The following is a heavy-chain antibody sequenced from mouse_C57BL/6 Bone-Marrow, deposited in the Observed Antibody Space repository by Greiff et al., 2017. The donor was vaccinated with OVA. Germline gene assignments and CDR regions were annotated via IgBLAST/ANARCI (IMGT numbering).Heavy chain of an antibody. CDR3: ARRGLRLFAY. CDR2: IYPRSGNT. CDR1: GYTFTSYG. V-gene: IGHV1-81*01. D-gene: IGHD2-4*01. J-gene: IGHJ3*01. Sequence: VQLQQSGAELARPGASVKLSCKASGYTFTSYGISWVKQSTGQGLEWIGEIYPRSGNTYYNEKFKGKATLTADKSSSTAYMELRSLTSEDSAVYFCARRGLRLFAYWGQGTLVTVSA.